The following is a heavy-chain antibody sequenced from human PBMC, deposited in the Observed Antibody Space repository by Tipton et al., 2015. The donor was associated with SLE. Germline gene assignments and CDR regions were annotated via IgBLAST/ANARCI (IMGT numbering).Heavy chain of an antibody. CDR3: ARVLGSYYAFDY. V-gene: IGHV3-30*04. D-gene: IGHD1-26*01. Sequence: RSLRLSCAASGFTFSSYAMSWVRQAPGKGLEWVAVISYDGSNKYYADSVKGRFTISRDNSKNTLYLQMNSLRAEDTAVYYCARVLGSYYAFDYWGQGTLVTVSS. CDR2: ISYDGSNK. CDR1: GFTFSSYA. J-gene: IGHJ4*02.